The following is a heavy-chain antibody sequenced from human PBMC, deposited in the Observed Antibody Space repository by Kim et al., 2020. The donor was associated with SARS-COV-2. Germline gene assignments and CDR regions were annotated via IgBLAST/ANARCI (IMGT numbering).Heavy chain of an antibody. V-gene: IGHV3-23*01. CDR3: AKLGYAGGG. J-gene: IGHJ4*02. CDR2: GST. Sequence: GSTYYADSVKGRFTISRDNSKNTLYLQMNSLRAEDTAVYYCAKLGYAGGGWGQGTLVTVSS. D-gene: IGHD5-12*01.